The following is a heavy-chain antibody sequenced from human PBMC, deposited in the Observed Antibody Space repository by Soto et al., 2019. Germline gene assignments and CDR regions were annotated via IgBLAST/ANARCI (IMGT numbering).Heavy chain of an antibody. CDR1: GFTFSSCG. CDR3: ASEGTTLGVVVPLDH. CDR2: ISGGSNTI. V-gene: IGHV3-48*02. D-gene: IGHD3-3*01. J-gene: IGHJ4*02. Sequence: EVQLVESGGGLVQPGGSLRLSCAASGFTFSSCGMNWFRQATGKGLEWVSFISGGSNTIYYADSVKGRFSISRDTAKNSLYLQMNSLRDEDTAVYDCASEGTTLGVVVPLDHCCQGGLVTVS.